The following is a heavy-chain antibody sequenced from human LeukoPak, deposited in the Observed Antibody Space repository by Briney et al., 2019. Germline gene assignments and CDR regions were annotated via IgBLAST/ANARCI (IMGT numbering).Heavy chain of an antibody. CDR2: IYTSGSI. CDR1: GGSISSYY. V-gene: IGHV4-4*07. Sequence: SETLSLTCTVSGGSISSYYWSWIRQPAGKGLEWIGRIYTSGSINYNPSLKSRVTMSVDTSKNQFSLKLSSVTAADTAVYYCARSEPYGSGSLGIDYWGQGTLVTVSS. D-gene: IGHD3-10*01. J-gene: IGHJ4*02. CDR3: ARSEPYGSGSLGIDY.